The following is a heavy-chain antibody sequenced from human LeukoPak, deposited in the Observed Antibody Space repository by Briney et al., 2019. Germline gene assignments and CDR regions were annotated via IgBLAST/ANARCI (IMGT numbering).Heavy chain of an antibody. CDR3: ARETRLNSGSYPRQPNMLDY. CDR2: IYYSGST. V-gene: IGHV4-59*01. D-gene: IGHD1-26*01. J-gene: IGHJ4*02. CDR1: GGSISSYY. Sequence: SETLSLTCTVSGGSISSYYWSWIRQPPGKGLEWIGHIYYSGSTNYNPSLKSRVTISVDTSKNQFSLKLSSVTAADTAVYYCARETRLNSGSYPRQPNMLDYWGQGTLVTVSS.